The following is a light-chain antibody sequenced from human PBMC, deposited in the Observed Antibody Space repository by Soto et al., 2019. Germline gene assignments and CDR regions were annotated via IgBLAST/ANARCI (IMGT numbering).Light chain of an antibody. CDR3: QTWSTDIRV. J-gene: IGLJ3*02. Sequence: QLVLTQPPSASASLGASVKLTCTLSSGHNSYAIAWHQQQPEKGPRYLMKLNSDGSHSKGGGIPDRFSGSSSGAERYLTISSLQSEDEADYYCQTWSTDIRVFGGGTKLT. V-gene: IGLV4-69*01. CDR1: SGHNSYA. CDR2: LNSDGSH.